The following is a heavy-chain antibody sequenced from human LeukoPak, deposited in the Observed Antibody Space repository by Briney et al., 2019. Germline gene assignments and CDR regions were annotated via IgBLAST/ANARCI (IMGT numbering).Heavy chain of an antibody. CDR3: AKDFYGSGSYYPWDY. CDR2: ISGSGGST. V-gene: IGHV3-23*01. CDR1: GFTFSSYA. Sequence: GGSLRLSCAASGFTFSSYAMSWVRQAPGKGLEWVSAISGSGGSTYYADSVKGRFTISRDNSKNTLYLQMNSLRAEDTAVYYCAKDFYGSGSYYPWDYWGQGTLVTVSS. J-gene: IGHJ4*02. D-gene: IGHD3-10*01.